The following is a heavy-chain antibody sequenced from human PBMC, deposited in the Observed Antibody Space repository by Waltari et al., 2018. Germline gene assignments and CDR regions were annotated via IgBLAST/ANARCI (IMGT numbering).Heavy chain of an antibody. CDR1: GGSIGRNTVY. CDR3: VREWSSSSSWFDP. D-gene: IGHD6-6*01. CDR2: INYSGST. Sequence: QVQLQESGPGLGKSSATLYLTCHVSGGSIGRNTVYWAWIRQPPGKRMEWMASINYSGSTYYMPSLKSRVTISVDTSRNQLSLRLTSVTAADTAVYFCVREWSSSSSWFDPWGQGTLVTVPS. J-gene: IGHJ5*02. V-gene: IGHV4-39*07.